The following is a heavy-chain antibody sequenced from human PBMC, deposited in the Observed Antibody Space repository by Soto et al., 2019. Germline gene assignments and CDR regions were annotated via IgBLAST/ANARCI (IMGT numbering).Heavy chain of an antibody. V-gene: IGHV4-39*01. D-gene: IGHD3-9*01. CDR2: IHYRETT. CDR1: RDSINQSSYY. J-gene: IGHJ3*01. Sequence: PSQTLAFTCTVSRDSINQSSYYWGWTPQSPGGGLEWLGSIHYRETTYYSSSLKGRATISVDTSQSLIYLNMKSATAADTAVYFCARARGQRYRNAFLVWGQGTMVTVSS. CDR3: ARARGQRYRNAFLV.